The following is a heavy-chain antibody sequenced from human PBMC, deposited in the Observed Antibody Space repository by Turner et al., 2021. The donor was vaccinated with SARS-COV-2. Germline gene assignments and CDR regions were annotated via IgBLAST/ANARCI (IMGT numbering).Heavy chain of an antibody. J-gene: IGHJ3*02. CDR1: GFTFSSYG. CDR3: AREKPGFDSSGYYPDAFDI. V-gene: IGHV3-21*06. CDR2: ISSSSSYI. D-gene: IGHD3-22*01. Sequence: EAQLVESGGGLVKPGGSLRVSCAASGFTFSSYGMNWVRQATGKGLEWVSSISSSSSYIYYAGSLKGRFTISRNNAKNSVYLQMNSLRAEDTAVYYCAREKPGFDSSGYYPDAFDIWGQGTMVTVSS.